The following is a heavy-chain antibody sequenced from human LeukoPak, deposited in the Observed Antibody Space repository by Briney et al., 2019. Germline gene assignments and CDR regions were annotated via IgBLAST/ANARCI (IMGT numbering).Heavy chain of an antibody. CDR1: GGSISSSTYY. CDR2: IYYSGYT. Sequence: PSETLSLTCTVSGGSISSSTYYWGWIRQLPGKGLEWIGSIYYSGYTYHNSSLESRVTMSVDTSKNQFSLKLTSVTAADTAVYYCATSGPGYYYGMDVWGQGTTVTVSS. D-gene: IGHD2-15*01. CDR3: ATSGPGYYYGMDV. V-gene: IGHV4-39*01. J-gene: IGHJ6*02.